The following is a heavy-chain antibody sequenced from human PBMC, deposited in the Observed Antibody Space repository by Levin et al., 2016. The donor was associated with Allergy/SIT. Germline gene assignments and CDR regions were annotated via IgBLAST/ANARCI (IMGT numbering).Heavy chain of an antibody. V-gene: IGHV4-39*07. J-gene: IGHJ5*02. CDR2: INHSGST. CDR3: ARGGRYSSSWYRRWFDP. CDR1: GGSISSSSYY. D-gene: IGHD6-13*01. Sequence: GSLRLSCTVSGGSISSSSYYWGWIRQPPGKGLEWIGEINHSGSTNYNPSLKSRVTISVDTSKNQFSLKLSSVTAADTAVYYCARGGRYSSSWYRRWFDPWGQGTLVTVSS.